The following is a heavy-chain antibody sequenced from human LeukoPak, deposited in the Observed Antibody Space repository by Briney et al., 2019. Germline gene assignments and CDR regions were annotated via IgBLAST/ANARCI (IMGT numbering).Heavy chain of an antibody. CDR2: IYSGGST. CDR3: ARDNGGSYEDY. CDR1: GFTVSSNY. J-gene: IGHJ4*02. Sequence: GGSLRLTCAASGFTVSSNYMSWVRQAPGKGLEWVSVIYSGGSTYYADSVKGRFTISRDNSKNTLYLQMNSLRAEDTAVYYCARDNGGSYEDYCGQGTLVTVSS. D-gene: IGHD1-26*01. V-gene: IGHV3-53*01.